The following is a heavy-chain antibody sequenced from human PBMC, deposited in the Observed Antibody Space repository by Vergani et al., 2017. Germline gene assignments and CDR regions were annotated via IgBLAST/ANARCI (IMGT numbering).Heavy chain of an antibody. D-gene: IGHD2-15*01. CDR1: GFTSSYYG. V-gene: IGHV3-30*03. Sequence: QVHLVESGGGLVQPGRSLRLSCVVSGFTSSYYGMHWVRQAPGKGLEWVAVISYDGTQKYYADSVKGRFTISRDNSKSTLYLQMNILRTEDTAVYYCATKSCGTPGCQIGYFREWGQGTMVTVSS. J-gene: IGHJ1*01. CDR2: ISYDGTQK. CDR3: ATKSCGTPGCQIGYFRE.